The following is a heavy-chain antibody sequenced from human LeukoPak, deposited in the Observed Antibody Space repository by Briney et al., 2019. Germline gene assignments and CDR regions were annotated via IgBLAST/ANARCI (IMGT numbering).Heavy chain of an antibody. D-gene: IGHD2-21*02. CDR3: AIAYCGGDCYSVNWFDP. CDR2: INHSGST. CDR1: GGSFSGYY. J-gene: IGHJ5*02. Sequence: SETLSLTCAVYGGSFSGYYWSWIRQPPGKGLEWIGEINHSGSTNYNPSLKSRVTISVDTSKNQFSLKLSSVTAADTAVYHCAIAYCGGDCYSVNWFDPWGQGTLVTVSS. V-gene: IGHV4-34*01.